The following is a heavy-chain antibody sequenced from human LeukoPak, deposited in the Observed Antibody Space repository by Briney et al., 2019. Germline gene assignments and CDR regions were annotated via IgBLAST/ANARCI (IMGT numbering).Heavy chain of an antibody. V-gene: IGHV1-18*01. CDR1: GYTFTSYG. J-gene: IGHJ5*02. D-gene: IGHD6-13*01. CDR3: ARIAAAGRFDP. Sequence: ASVKVSCKASGYTFTSYGISWVRQAPRQGLEWMGWISAYNGNTNYAQKLQGRVTMTTDTSTSIAYMELRSLRSDDTAVYYCARIAAAGRFDPWGQGTLVTVSS. CDR2: ISAYNGNT.